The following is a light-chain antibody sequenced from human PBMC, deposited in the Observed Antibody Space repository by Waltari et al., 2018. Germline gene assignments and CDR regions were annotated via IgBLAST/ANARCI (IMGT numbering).Light chain of an antibody. J-gene: IGLJ2*01. CDR1: SSDVGGYYS. Sequence: QSSLTQPASVSGSPGQSITISCTGTSSDVGGYYSVSWYLQHPGQAPKLMIYEVSTRPSGVSNRFSGSKSGNTASLTISWLQAEDESDYYCSSYTSSSTVVFGGGTKLTVL. V-gene: IGLV2-14*01. CDR3: SSYTSSSTVV. CDR2: EVS.